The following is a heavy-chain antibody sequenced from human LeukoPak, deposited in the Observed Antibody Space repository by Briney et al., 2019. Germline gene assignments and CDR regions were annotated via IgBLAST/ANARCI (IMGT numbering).Heavy chain of an antibody. D-gene: IGHD1-1*01. J-gene: IGHJ4*02. CDR1: GASISSYY. Sequence: SETLSLTCTVSGASISSYYWNWIRQPAGKGLEWIGRIYTSGSTYYNPSLKSRVTLSVDTSKNQFSLRLSSVTAADTAVYYCARDQGYTTGFDRDYWGQGTLVTVSS. V-gene: IGHV4-4*07. CDR2: IYTSGST. CDR3: ARDQGYTTGFDRDY.